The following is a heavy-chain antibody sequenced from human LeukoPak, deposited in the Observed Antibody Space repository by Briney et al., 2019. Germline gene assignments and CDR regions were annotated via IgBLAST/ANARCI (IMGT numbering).Heavy chain of an antibody. D-gene: IGHD1-26*01. J-gene: IGHJ4*02. CDR3: ASSPTPLVGATGENY. Sequence: GASVKVSCKASGYTFTGYYMHWVRQAPGQGLEWMGWINPNSGGTNYAQKFQGRVTMTRDTSISTAYMELSRLRSDDTAVYYCASSPTPLVGATGENYWGQGTLVTVSS. CDR1: GYTFTGYY. V-gene: IGHV1-2*02. CDR2: INPNSGGT.